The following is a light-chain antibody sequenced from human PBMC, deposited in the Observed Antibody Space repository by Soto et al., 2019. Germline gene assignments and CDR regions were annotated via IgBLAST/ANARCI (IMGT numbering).Light chain of an antibody. Sequence: DLQIAQSPSTPAGSVGDRGNIPCRASQTISSWLAWYQQKPGKAPKLLIYKASTLKSGVPSRFSGSGSGTEFTLTISSLQPDDFATYYCQHYNSYSEAFGQGTKVDIK. CDR1: QTISSW. CDR3: QHYNSYSEA. V-gene: IGKV1-5*03. J-gene: IGKJ1*01. CDR2: KAS.